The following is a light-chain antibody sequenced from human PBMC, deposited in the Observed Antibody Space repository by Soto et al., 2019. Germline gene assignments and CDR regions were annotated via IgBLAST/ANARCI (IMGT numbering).Light chain of an antibody. CDR3: KQYKEWPPFT. Sequence: EIVLTQSPGTLSLSPGEGATLSCRASQSVSSSYLAWYQQKPGQAPRLLILGASTRATGIPARFSGSGSGTEFTLSISSLQSEDFAVYYCKQYKEWPPFTFGQGTRLENK. CDR1: QSVSSSY. J-gene: IGKJ5*01. CDR2: GAS. V-gene: IGKV3-15*01.